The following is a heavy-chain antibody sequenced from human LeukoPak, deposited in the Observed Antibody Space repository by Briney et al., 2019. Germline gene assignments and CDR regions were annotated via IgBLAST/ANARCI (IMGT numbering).Heavy chain of an antibody. CDR1: GFTFSSYG. J-gene: IGHJ6*03. CDR3: AKRGGTTVTTSNFHMDV. Sequence: GGSLRLSCAASGFTFSSYGMHWVRQAPGKGLEWVAFIGYDGSNKYTADSARGRFTLSRDNSKDTLYLQMNSLRAEDTAVHYCAKRGGTTVTTSNFHMDVWGKGTTVTVSS. V-gene: IGHV3-30*02. D-gene: IGHD4-17*01. CDR2: IGYDGSNK.